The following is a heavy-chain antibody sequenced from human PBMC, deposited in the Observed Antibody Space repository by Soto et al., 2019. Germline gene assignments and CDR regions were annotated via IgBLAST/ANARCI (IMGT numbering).Heavy chain of an antibody. J-gene: IGHJ6*02. D-gene: IGHD2-15*01. CDR1: GGSISSGDYY. CDR2: IYYSGST. V-gene: IGHV4-30-4*01. Sequence: PSETLSLTCTVSGGSISSGDYYWSWIRQPPGKGLEWIGYIYYSGSTYYNPSLKSRVTISVDTSKNQFSLKPSSVTAADTAVYYCARSLAATHYYYYGMDVWGQGTTVTVSS. CDR3: ARSLAATHYYYYGMDV.